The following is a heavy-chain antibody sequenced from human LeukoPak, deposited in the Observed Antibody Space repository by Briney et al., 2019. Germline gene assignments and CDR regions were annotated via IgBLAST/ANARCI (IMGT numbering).Heavy chain of an antibody. CDR2: VYYSGTT. J-gene: IGHJ4*02. CDR3: ARGRKIYSNSVFDY. V-gene: IGHV4-39*07. CDR1: GGSISLSYYY. Sequence: PSETLSLTCSVSGGSISLSYYYWGWIRQPPGKALEWIGSVYYSGTTSYNPSLKSRVTISVDTSKNHLSLRLSSVTAADTAMYYCARGRKIYSNSVFDYWGQGTLVTVSS. D-gene: IGHD4-11*01.